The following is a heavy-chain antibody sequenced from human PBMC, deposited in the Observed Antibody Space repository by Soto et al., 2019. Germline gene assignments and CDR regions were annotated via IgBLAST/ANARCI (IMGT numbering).Heavy chain of an antibody. CDR2: ISNSSRTI. D-gene: IGHD3-10*01. J-gene: IGHJ5*02. CDR1: GFNFKDYY. Sequence: QVRLVESGGGLVKPGGSLTLACAASGFNFKDYYMTWVRQAPGGGLDWISYISNSSRTIYYADSVRGRFTISRDNVNNFLYLHMTSLRVDDTAVYYCVRREFGVYADSFHPWGRGTLVIVSS. CDR3: VRREFGVYADSFHP. V-gene: IGHV3-11*01.